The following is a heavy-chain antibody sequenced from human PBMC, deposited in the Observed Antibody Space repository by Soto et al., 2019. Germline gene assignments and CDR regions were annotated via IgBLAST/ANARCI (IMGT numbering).Heavy chain of an antibody. CDR3: ARDRRFCSGASCYQSLEY. Sequence: VRSLILSCSASGFTYNSYNMTWVRPAPEKGLEWVSYSSSTSTSTNYADSVKGRFTISRDNAKNSLFLQMNSLRDEDTAIYYCARDRRFCSGASCYQSLEYWGQGTLVRGSS. CDR2: SSSTSTST. D-gene: IGHD2-15*01. J-gene: IGHJ4*02. V-gene: IGHV3-48*02. CDR1: GFTYNSYN.